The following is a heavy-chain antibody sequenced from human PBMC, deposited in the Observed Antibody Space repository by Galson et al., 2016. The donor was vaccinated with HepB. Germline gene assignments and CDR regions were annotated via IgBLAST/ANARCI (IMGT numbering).Heavy chain of an antibody. Sequence: CAISGDSVSSNSAAWNWIRQSPSRGLEWLGRTYYRTKWYNDYALSVKSRTTINPDTSKNQFSLHLTSVTPEDTAVYYCAREPGHCSGGSCYPGGMDVWGQGTTVTVSS. D-gene: IGHD2-15*01. CDR2: TYYRTKWYN. V-gene: IGHV6-1*01. CDR1: GDSVSSNSAA. CDR3: AREPGHCSGGSCYPGGMDV. J-gene: IGHJ6*02.